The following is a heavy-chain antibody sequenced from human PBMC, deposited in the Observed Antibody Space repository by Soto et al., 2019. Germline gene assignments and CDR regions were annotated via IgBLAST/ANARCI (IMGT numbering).Heavy chain of an antibody. V-gene: IGHV3-30*18. Sequence: QVQLVESGGGVVQPGRSLRLSCAASGFTFSNYVIHWVRQAPGKGLEWVAVISFDGSKKYQVDSVKGRLTVSRDNSKNPVYLEMDSLRTEATAVYYCAKASSQQWLVHDWYFDLWGRGTLVTVSS. CDR2: ISFDGSKK. CDR3: AKASSQQWLVHDWYFDL. CDR1: GFTFSNYV. D-gene: IGHD6-19*01. J-gene: IGHJ2*01.